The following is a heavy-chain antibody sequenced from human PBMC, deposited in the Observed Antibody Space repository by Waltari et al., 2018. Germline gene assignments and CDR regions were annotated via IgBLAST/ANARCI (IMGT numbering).Heavy chain of an antibody. CDR1: GGSISSYY. D-gene: IGHD2-15*01. J-gene: IGHJ5*02. CDR2: IYYSGST. V-gene: IGHV4-59*01. Sequence: QVQLQESGPGLVNPSETLSLTCTVSGGSISSYYWSWIRQPPGKGLEWIGYIYYSGSTNYNPALKSRVTISVDTSKNQFSLKLSSVTAADTAVYYCARDNRMGWFDPWGQGTLVTVSS. CDR3: ARDNRMGWFDP.